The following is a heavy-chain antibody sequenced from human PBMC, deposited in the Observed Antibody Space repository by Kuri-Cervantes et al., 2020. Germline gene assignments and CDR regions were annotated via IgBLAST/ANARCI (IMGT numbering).Heavy chain of an antibody. V-gene: IGHV4-4*02. CDR1: GGSISSSNW. Sequence: SETLSLTCAVSGGSISSSNWWCWVRQPPGKGLEWIGEIYHSGSTNYNPSLKSRVSISVDKSKNQFSLKLSSVTAADTAVYYCARSPSRYYMDVWGKGTTVTVSS. CDR2: IYHSGST. CDR3: ARSPSRYYMDV. J-gene: IGHJ6*03.